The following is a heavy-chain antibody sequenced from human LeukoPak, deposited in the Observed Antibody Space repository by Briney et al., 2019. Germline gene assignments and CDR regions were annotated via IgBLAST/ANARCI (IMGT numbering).Heavy chain of an antibody. V-gene: IGHV3-23*01. Sequence: PGGSLRLSCAASGFTFSSYAMSWVRQAPGKGLEWVSAVSGSGGSTYYADSVKGRFTISRDNSKNTLYLQMNRLRAEDTAVYYCAKDERPYYGGNSGARFGYWGQGTLVTVSS. J-gene: IGHJ4*02. D-gene: IGHD4-23*01. CDR1: GFTFSSYA. CDR2: VSGSGGST. CDR3: AKDERPYYGGNSGARFGY.